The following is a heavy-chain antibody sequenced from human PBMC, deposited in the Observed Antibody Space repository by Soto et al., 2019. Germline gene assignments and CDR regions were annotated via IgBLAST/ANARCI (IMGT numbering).Heavy chain of an antibody. J-gene: IGHJ5*02. Sequence: QLQLQESGPGLVKPSETLSLTCTVSGGSISSSSYYWGWIRQPPGKGLEWIGSISYNGITYYNPSLKSRVTISAATSKSQFSLKLNSVTAADTAVYYCARHGGATDCCDPWGQGTLVTVSS. CDR3: ARHGGATDCCDP. CDR2: ISYNGIT. V-gene: IGHV4-39*01. D-gene: IGHD3-16*01. CDR1: GGSISSSSYY.